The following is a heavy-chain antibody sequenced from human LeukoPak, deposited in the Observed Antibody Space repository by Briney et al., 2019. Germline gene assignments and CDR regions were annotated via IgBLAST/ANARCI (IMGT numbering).Heavy chain of an antibody. Sequence: ASVKVSCKASGYTFTSYYMHWVRQAPGQGLEWMGIINPSGGSTSYTQKFQGRVTMTTDTSTSTAYMELRSLRSDDTAVYYCARGFWSGYYYGMDVWGQGTTVTVSS. V-gene: IGHV1-46*01. J-gene: IGHJ6*02. CDR2: INPSGGST. CDR1: GYTFTSYY. CDR3: ARGFWSGYYYGMDV. D-gene: IGHD3-3*01.